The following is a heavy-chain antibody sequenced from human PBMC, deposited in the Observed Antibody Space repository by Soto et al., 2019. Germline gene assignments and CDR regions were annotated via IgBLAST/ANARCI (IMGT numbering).Heavy chain of an antibody. CDR3: ARDRLGVVVPAAISLLGLGP. Sequence: ASVKVSCKASGYTFTGYYMHWVRQAPGQGLEWMGWINPNSGGTNYAQKFQGRVTMTRDTSISTAYMELSRLRSDDTAVYYCARDRLGVVVPAAISLLGLGPWGQGTLVTVS. CDR1: GYTFTGYY. V-gene: IGHV1-2*02. CDR2: INPNSGGT. J-gene: IGHJ5*02. D-gene: IGHD2-2*02.